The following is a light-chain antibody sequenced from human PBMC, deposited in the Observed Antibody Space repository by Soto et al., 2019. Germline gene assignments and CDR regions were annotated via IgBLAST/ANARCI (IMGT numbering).Light chain of an antibody. CDR1: QSVSNN. J-gene: IGKJ1*01. V-gene: IGKV3-20*01. Sequence: EILLTQSPATLSVSPGERATLSCRASQSVSNNLAWYQQKPGQAPRLLIQGASTRATGIPDRFSGSGSGTDFTLTISRLEPEDFAVYYCQQYGSSPETFGQGTKVDI. CDR3: QQYGSSPET. CDR2: GAS.